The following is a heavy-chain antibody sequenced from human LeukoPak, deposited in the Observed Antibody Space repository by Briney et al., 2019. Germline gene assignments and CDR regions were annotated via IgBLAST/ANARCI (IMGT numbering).Heavy chain of an antibody. CDR3: ARGHRDYGSGSYYNYYYYMDV. J-gene: IGHJ6*03. CDR1: GGSISSSSYY. CDR2: IYHSGST. Sequence: SETLSLTCTVSGGSISSSSYYWGWIRQPPGKGLEWIGSIYHSGSTYYSPSLKSRVTISVDTSKNQFSLKLSSVTAADTAVYYCARGHRDYGSGSYYNYYYYMDVWGKGTTVTVSS. D-gene: IGHD3-10*01. V-gene: IGHV4-39*07.